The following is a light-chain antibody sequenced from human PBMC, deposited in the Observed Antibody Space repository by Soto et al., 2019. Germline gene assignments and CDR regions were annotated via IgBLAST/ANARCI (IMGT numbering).Light chain of an antibody. V-gene: IGKV4-1*01. CDR3: LQYDSTPRT. Sequence: DIVMTQSPDSLAVSLGERATINCKSSQSILYSSNNRNYLAWYQQKQGQPPKLLISWASTRESGVPDRFSGSGSGTDFSLTISSLQAEDVAVYYCLQYDSTPRTFGQGTKVEIK. J-gene: IGKJ1*01. CDR1: QSILYSSNNRNY. CDR2: WAS.